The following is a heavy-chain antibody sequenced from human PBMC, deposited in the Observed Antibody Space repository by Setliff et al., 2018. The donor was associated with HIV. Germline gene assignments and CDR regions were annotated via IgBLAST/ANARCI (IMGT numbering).Heavy chain of an antibody. CDR1: GYTFASYD. V-gene: IGHV1-8*02. Sequence: GASVKVSCKASGYTFASYDISWVRQASGQGPEWMGWMNPDSGKTGYAQNFQGRVTMTRDTSISTAYMELHSLRSEDTAVYYCARGGRRSYYYYFHMDVWGKGTTVTVS. CDR3: ARGGRRSYYYYFHMDV. CDR2: MNPDSGKT. J-gene: IGHJ6*03.